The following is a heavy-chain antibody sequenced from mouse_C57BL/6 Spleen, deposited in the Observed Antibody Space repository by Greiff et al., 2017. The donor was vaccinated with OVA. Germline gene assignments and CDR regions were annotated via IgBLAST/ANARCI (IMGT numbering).Heavy chain of an antibody. V-gene: IGHV5-6*01. CDR2: ISSGGSYT. J-gene: IGHJ2*01. D-gene: IGHD1-1*01. Sequence: EVQVVESGGDLVKPGGSLKLSCAASGFTFSSYGMSWVRQTPDKRLEWVATISSGGSYTYYPDSVKGRFTISRDNAKNTLYLQMSSLKSEDSAMYYCARHSYYCSSYDDWGQGTTLTVSS. CDR3: ARHSYYCSSYDD. CDR1: GFTFSSYG.